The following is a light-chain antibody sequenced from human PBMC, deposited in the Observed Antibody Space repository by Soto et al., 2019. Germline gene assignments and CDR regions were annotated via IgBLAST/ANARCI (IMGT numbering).Light chain of an antibody. CDR2: GAS. V-gene: IGKV3-20*01. CDR1: PSVSSSY. CDR3: QYYSNYQWT. J-gene: IGKJ1*01. Sequence: ETVLTQSPGTLSMSLGERVTLSCRASPSVSSSYIAWYQQKPGQAPRLLISGASSRATGIPDRFSGSGFGTDFTLTISRLEPEDSAVYYCQYYSNYQWTFGQGTKVEIK.